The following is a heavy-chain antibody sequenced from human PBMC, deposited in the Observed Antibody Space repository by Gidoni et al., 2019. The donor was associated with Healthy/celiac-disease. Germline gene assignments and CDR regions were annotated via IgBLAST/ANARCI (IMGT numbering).Heavy chain of an antibody. CDR2: ISGSGGST. J-gene: IGHJ4*02. V-gene: IGHV3-23*01. D-gene: IGHD1-26*01. Sequence: EVQLLESGVGFVQPGGSLRLSGAASGVPFSSSAMSWVRQAPGKGLEWVSAISGSGGSTYSADSVKGRFTISRDNSKTTLYLQMNSLRAEDTAVYYCAKTRCELRSFDYWGQGTLVTVSS. CDR1: GVPFSSSA. CDR3: AKTRCELRSFDY.